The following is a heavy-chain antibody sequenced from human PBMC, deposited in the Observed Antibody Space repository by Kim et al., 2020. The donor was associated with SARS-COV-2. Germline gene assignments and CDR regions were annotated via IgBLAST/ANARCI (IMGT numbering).Heavy chain of an antibody. Sequence: ASVKVSCKASGYTFTSYGISWVRQAPGQGLEWMGWISAYNGNTNYAQKLQGRVTMTTDTSTSTAYMELRSLRSDDTAVYYCARDLHMKYYYGSGSYNPFDYWGQGTLVTVSS. CDR3: ARDLHMKYYYGSGSYNPFDY. CDR2: ISAYNGNT. J-gene: IGHJ4*02. V-gene: IGHV1-18*01. D-gene: IGHD3-10*01. CDR1: GYTFTSYG.